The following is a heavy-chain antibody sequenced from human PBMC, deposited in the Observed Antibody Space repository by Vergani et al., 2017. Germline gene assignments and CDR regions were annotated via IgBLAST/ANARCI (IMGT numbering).Heavy chain of an antibody. V-gene: IGHV3-11*04. CDR2: ISSSGSTI. Sequence: QVQLVESGGNVVQSGTSLRLSCAASGFTFSDYYMSWIRQAPGKGLEWVSYISSSGSTIYYADSVKGRFTISRDNAKNSLYLQMNSLRAEDTAVYYCARSPWWLRSTGLDYWGQGTLVTVSS. CDR1: GFTFSDYY. CDR3: ARSPWWLRSTGLDY. J-gene: IGHJ4*02. D-gene: IGHD5-12*01.